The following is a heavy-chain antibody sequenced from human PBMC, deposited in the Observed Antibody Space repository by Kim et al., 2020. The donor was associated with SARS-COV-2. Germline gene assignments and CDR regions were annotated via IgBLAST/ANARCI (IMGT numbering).Heavy chain of an antibody. Sequence: GGSLRLSCAASGFTFSSYGMHWVRQAPGKGLEWVAVISYDGSNKYYADSVKGRFTISRDNSKNTLYLQMNSLRAEDTAVYYCAKGSPYYDILTGYYTGDAFDIWGQGTMVTVSS. CDR3: AKGSPYYDILTGYYTGDAFDI. V-gene: IGHV3-30*18. J-gene: IGHJ3*02. CDR2: ISYDGSNK. D-gene: IGHD3-9*01. CDR1: GFTFSSYG.